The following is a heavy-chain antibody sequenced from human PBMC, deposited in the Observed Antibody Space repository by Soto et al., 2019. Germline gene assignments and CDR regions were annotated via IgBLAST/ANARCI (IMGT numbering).Heavy chain of an antibody. V-gene: IGHV1-69*01. Sequence: QVQLVQSGAEVKNPGSSVKVSCKASGGTFSSYAISWVRQAPGQGLEWMGGIIPIFGTANYAQKFQGRVTITADESTSTAYMELSSLRSEDTAVYYCAKGYCSGGSCYRSAKYYYYYGMDVWGQGTTVTVSS. J-gene: IGHJ6*02. CDR3: AKGYCSGGSCYRSAKYYYYYGMDV. CDR1: GGTFSSYA. D-gene: IGHD2-15*01. CDR2: IIPIFGTA.